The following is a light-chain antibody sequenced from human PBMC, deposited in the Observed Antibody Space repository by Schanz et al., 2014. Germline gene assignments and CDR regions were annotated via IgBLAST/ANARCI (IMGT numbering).Light chain of an antibody. CDR2: DAS. CDR3: QQYNNWPPYT. V-gene: IGKV3-15*01. Sequence: VVVTQSPGTLSVFPGERATLSCRASHSVRTNLAWYQQKPGQPPRLLIFDASTRASGVPLRFSGSGSGTEFTLTISSLQSEDFAVYYCQQYNNWPPYTFGQGTKLEIK. CDR1: HSVRTN. J-gene: IGKJ2*01.